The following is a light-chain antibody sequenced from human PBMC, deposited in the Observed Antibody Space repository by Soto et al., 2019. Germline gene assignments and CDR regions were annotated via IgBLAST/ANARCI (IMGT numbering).Light chain of an antibody. V-gene: IGKV3-20*01. CDR2: GAS. CDR1: QSVSNNY. Sequence: EIVLTQSPGTLSLSPGERATLSCRASQSVSNNYLAWYQQRPGQAPRLLIYGASSRATGIPDRFIGSGSGTDFTLTVSRLEPEDFAAYFCQQYNPLLTFGGGTKVDIK. J-gene: IGKJ4*01. CDR3: QQYNPLLT.